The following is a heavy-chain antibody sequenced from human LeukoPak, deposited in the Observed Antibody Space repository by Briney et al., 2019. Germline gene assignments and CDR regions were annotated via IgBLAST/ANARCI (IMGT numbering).Heavy chain of an antibody. CDR3: ARVAIYLYYYGMDV. Sequence: SQTLSLTCAVSGASISSGSYSWSWIRQPPGKGLEWIGYICHSGSTYYNPSLKSRVTISVDRSKNQFSLKLSSVTAADTAVYYCARVAIYLYYYGMDVWGQGTTVTVSS. D-gene: IGHD5/OR15-5a*01. J-gene: IGHJ6*02. V-gene: IGHV4-30-2*01. CDR2: ICHSGST. CDR1: GASISSGSYS.